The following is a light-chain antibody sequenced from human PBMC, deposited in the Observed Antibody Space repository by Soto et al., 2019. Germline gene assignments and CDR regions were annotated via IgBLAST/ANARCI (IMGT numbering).Light chain of an antibody. Sequence: DIQMTQSPSTLSASVGDRVTITCRASQSISSWLAWYQQKPGKAPKLLIYKASSLESGVPSRFSGSGSGTAFSLTISSLQPDDFATYYCEQDNSYSPYTFGQGTKLEIK. J-gene: IGKJ2*01. CDR3: EQDNSYSPYT. CDR2: KAS. CDR1: QSISSW. V-gene: IGKV1-5*03.